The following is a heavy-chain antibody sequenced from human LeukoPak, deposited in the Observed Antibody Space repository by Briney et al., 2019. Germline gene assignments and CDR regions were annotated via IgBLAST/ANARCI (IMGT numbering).Heavy chain of an antibody. Sequence: ASVKVSCKASGYTFTGYHKHWVRQAPGQGLEWMGRINPNSGDTNYAQNFQGRVTMTRDTSINTAYMELSRLRSDDTAVYYCARDYCSSTSCLFDYWGQGTLVTVSS. CDR2: INPNSGDT. J-gene: IGHJ4*02. V-gene: IGHV1-2*06. D-gene: IGHD2-2*01. CDR1: GYTFTGYH. CDR3: ARDYCSSTSCLFDY.